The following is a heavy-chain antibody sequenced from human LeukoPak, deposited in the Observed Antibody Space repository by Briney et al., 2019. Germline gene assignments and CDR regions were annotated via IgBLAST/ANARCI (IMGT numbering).Heavy chain of an antibody. Sequence: SVKVSCKASGGTFSSYAISWVRQAPGQGLEWMGGIIPIFGTANYAQKFQGRVTITADESTSTAYMELSSLRSEDTAVYYCARDPYYYDSSGYYCWGQGTLVTVSS. CDR2: IIPIFGTA. CDR3: ARDPYYYDSSGYYC. J-gene: IGHJ4*02. CDR1: GGTFSSYA. D-gene: IGHD3-22*01. V-gene: IGHV1-69*13.